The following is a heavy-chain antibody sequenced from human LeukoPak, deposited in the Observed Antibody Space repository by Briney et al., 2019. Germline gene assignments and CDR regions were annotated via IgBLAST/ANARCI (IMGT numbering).Heavy chain of an antibody. CDR1: GLTFTRSA. J-gene: IGHJ3*02. D-gene: IGHD3-22*01. V-gene: IGHV1-58*02. CDR2: IVVGSGNT. Sequence: TSVKVSCKASGLTFTRSAMQWVRQARGQRLEWIGWIVVGSGNTNYAQKFQERVTITRDMSTRTAYMELSSLRSEDTAVYYCAAADYYDSSGYYPYAFDIWGQGTVVTVSS. CDR3: AAADYYDSSGYYPYAFDI.